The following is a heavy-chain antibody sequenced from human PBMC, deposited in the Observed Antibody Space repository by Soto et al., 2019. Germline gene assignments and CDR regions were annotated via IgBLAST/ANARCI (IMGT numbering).Heavy chain of an antibody. CDR2: VSVTGDAT. J-gene: IGHJ6*03. D-gene: IGHD3-10*01. V-gene: IGHV3-23*01. Sequence: EVQLLESGGGLVQPGGSLRLSCPASGFNFNNYAFNWVRQAPGRGLEWVSTVSVTGDATYYADSVRGRFTISRDNSRSTLFLQMSSLRAEDTAVYYCARSACYYPACYPYYYYVDVWGKGTTVTVSS. CDR1: GFNFNNYA. CDR3: ARSACYYPACYPYYYYVDV.